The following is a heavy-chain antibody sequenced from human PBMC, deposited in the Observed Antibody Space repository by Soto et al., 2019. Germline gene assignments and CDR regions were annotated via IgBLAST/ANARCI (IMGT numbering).Heavy chain of an antibody. V-gene: IGHV1-69*13. D-gene: IGHD2-2*02. CDR3: ARVLEYCSSTSCYKYNWFDP. J-gene: IGHJ5*02. CDR1: GGTFSSYA. CDR2: IIPIFGTA. Sequence: SVKVSCKASGGTFSSYAISWVRQAPGQGLEWMGGIIPIFGTANYAQKFQGRVTITADESTSTAYMELSSLRSEDTAVYYCARVLEYCSSTSCYKYNWFDPWGQGTLVTVSS.